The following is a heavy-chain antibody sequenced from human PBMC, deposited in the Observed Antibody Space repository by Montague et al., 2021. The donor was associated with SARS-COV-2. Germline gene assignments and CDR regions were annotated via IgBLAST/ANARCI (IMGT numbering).Heavy chain of an antibody. D-gene: IGHD5/OR15-5a*01. CDR2: IYYTGST. Sequence: SETLSLTCTVSGDSISRSTYFWVWIRQPPGKGLEWIGSIYYTGSTYYNPSLKSRVTISVDTSKNQFSLKLSSVTATDTAVYYCARLPRGTVSTMSNGFDPWGLGTLVTVSS. V-gene: IGHV4-39*01. J-gene: IGHJ5*02. CDR3: ARLPRGTVSTMSNGFDP. CDR1: GDSISRSTYF.